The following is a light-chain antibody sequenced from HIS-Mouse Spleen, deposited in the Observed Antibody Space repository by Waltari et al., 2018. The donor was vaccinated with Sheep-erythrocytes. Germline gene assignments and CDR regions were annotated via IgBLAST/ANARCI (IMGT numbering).Light chain of an antibody. J-gene: IGKJ4*01. CDR2: WAA. CDR3: QQYYSTPLT. Sequence: DIVMTQSPDSLAVSLCERATINCKSSQSVLYSSNNKNYLAWYQQKPGQPPKLLIYWAATRESGVPDRFSGSGSGTDFTPTISSLQAEDVAVYYCQQYYSTPLTFGGGTKVEIK. CDR1: QSVLYSSNNKNY. V-gene: IGKV4-1*01.